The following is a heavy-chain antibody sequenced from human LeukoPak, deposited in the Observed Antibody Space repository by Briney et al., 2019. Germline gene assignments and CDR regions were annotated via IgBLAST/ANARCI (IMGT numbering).Heavy chain of an antibody. CDR2: INPSGGST. Sequence: ASVKVSCKASGYTFTSYYMHWVRQAPGQGLEWMGIINPSGGSTSYAQKFQGRVTTTRDTSTSTVYMELSSLRSEDTAVYYCAREPTPRDWNDPAFDIWGQGTMVTVSS. J-gene: IGHJ3*02. CDR1: GYTFTSYY. V-gene: IGHV1-46*01. D-gene: IGHD1-1*01. CDR3: AREPTPRDWNDPAFDI.